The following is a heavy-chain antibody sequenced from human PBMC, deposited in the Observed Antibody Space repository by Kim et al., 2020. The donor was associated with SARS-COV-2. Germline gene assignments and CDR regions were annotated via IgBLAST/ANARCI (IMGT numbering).Heavy chain of an antibody. CDR2: LNPTSGNT. J-gene: IGHJ6*03. V-gene: IGHV1-8*01. CDR3: ARGVKVPAAIWISYYYYYMDV. D-gene: IGHD2-2*01. Sequence: GWLNPTSGNTGYAQKFQGRVTMTRNTSISTAYMELSSLRSEDTAVYYCARGVKVPAAIWISYYYYYMDVWGKGTTVTVSS.